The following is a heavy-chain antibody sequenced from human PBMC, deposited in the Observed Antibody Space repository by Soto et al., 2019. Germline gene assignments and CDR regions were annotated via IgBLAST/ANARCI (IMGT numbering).Heavy chain of an antibody. Sequence: EVQLLESGGGLVQPGGSPRLSCTVSGFTFSTYAMSWVRQAPGKGLECVSVISGSGASTYYADTVKGRFTISRDNSKNTLCLQMNSLSVEDTAVYYCAKSFHDYIWEGGFTGDFDIWGQGTMVTVSS. CDR1: GFTFSTYA. J-gene: IGHJ3*02. D-gene: IGHD3-16*01. V-gene: IGHV3-23*01. CDR2: ISGSGAST. CDR3: AKSFHDYIWEGGFTGDFDI.